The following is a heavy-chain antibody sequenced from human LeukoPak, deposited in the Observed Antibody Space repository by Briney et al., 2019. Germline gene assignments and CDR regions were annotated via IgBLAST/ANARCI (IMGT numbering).Heavy chain of an antibody. J-gene: IGHJ4*02. D-gene: IGHD3-10*01. V-gene: IGHV3-23*03. CDR3: AKGFFQSANYGSGSYYSPFDY. CDR1: GFTFSSYA. Sequence: GGSLRLSCAASGFTFSSYAMSWVRQAPGKGLEWVSVIYSGGSTYYADSVKGRFTISRDNSKNTLYLQMNSLRAEDTAVYYCAKGFFQSANYGSGSYYSPFDYWGQGTLVTVSS. CDR2: IYSGGST.